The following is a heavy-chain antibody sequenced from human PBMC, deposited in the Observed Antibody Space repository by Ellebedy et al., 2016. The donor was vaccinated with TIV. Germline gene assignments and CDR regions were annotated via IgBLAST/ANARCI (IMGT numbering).Heavy chain of an antibody. CDR3: ARAPRYYDFYWFDP. CDR1: GYTFTSYG. J-gene: IGHJ5*02. V-gene: IGHV1-18*01. Sequence: ASVKVSCXASGYTFTSYGISWVRQAPGQGLEWMGWISAYNGNTNYAQKFQGRVTMTRDTSTSTVYMELSSLRSEDTAVYYCARAPRYYDFYWFDPWGQGTLVTVSS. CDR2: ISAYNGNT. D-gene: IGHD3-3*01.